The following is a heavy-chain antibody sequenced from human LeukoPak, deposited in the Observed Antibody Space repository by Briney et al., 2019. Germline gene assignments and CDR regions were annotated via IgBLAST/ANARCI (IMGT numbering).Heavy chain of an antibody. CDR3: ARRMVRGVITSPFDY. D-gene: IGHD3-10*01. V-gene: IGHV5-51*01. CDR1: GYTYTNYW. CDR2: IYPGDSDT. J-gene: IGHJ4*02. Sequence: GESLKISCQGSGYTYTNYWIAWVRQLPGKGLEWMGIIYPGDSDTRYSPSFQGQVTISADKSITTAHLQWTSLKASDNGIYYCARRMVRGVITSPFDYWGQGTLVTVSS.